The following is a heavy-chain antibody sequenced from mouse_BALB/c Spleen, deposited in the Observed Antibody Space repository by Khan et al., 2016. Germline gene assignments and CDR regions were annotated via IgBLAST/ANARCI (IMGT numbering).Heavy chain of an antibody. CDR3: ARDRYYGTSYLDY. CDR2: LWAGGST. V-gene: IGHV2-9*02. J-gene: IGHJ2*01. CDR1: GSSLTTYG. D-gene: IGHD1-1*01. Sequence: VELVESGPGLVAPSQSLSITCTVSGSSLTTYGVHWVRQPPGKVLEWLGVLWAGGSTNYNSSLMSSLSISKDNSKSHVSLKMNRLQTDAPANNYCARDRYYGTSYLDYWGQGTTLTVSS.